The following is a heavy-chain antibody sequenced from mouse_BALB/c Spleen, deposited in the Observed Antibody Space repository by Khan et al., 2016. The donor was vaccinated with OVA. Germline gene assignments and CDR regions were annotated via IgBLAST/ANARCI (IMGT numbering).Heavy chain of an antibody. CDR2: INTYTGEP. Sequence: QIQLVQSGPELKKPGETVMISCKASGYTFTHFGMNWVKQAPGKGLQWLGWINTYTGEPTYADDFKGRFAFSLATSAPTASLQSNNLKKEDTATYFCARVANYWYLDVWGAGTPVTVSS. CDR3: ARVANYWYLDV. D-gene: IGHD1-2*01. CDR1: GYTFTHFG. V-gene: IGHV9-3-1*01. J-gene: IGHJ1*01.